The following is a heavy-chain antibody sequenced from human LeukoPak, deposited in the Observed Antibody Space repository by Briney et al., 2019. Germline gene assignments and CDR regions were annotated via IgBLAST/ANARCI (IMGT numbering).Heavy chain of an antibody. V-gene: IGHV1-69*06. D-gene: IGHD3-9*01. J-gene: IGHJ4*02. CDR1: GGTFSSYA. CDR2: IIPIFGTA. CDR3: ARCSSYDILTGYPKPPFGY. Sequence: SVKVSCKASGGTFSSYAISWVRQAPGQGLEWMGGIIPIFGTANYAQKFQGRVTITADKSTSTAYMELSSLRSEGTAVYYCARCSSYDILTGYPKPPFGYWGQGTLVTVSP.